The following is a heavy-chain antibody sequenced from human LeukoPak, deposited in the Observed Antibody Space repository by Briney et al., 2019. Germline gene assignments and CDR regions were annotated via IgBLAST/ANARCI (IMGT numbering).Heavy chain of an antibody. CDR2: ISYDGSNI. CDR3: AELGITMIGGV. V-gene: IGHV3-30*18. Sequence: GGSLRLSCAASGFTFSSYGMHWVRQAPGKGLEWVASISYDGSNIHYADSVKGRFTISRDNSKNTLYVQVSSLRTEDTAVYYCAELGITMIGGVWGKGTTVTISS. D-gene: IGHD3-10*02. CDR1: GFTFSSYG. J-gene: IGHJ6*04.